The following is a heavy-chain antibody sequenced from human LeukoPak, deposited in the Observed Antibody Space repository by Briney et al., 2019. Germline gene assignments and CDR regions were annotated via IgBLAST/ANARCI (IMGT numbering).Heavy chain of an antibody. CDR2: IHYSGST. V-gene: IGHV4-59*01. CDR1: GGSISSYY. J-gene: IGHJ4*02. Sequence: SETLSLTCTVSGGSISSYYWSWIRQPPGKELGWIGYIHYSGSTNYNPSLKSRVTMSVDTSKNQFSLKLTSVTAADTAVYYCARGGSSSSWPFYYWGQGTLVTVSS. D-gene: IGHD6-13*01. CDR3: ARGGSSSSWPFYY.